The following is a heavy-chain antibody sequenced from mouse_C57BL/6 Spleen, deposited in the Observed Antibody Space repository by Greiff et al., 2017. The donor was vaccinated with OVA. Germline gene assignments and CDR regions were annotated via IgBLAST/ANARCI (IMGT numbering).Heavy chain of an antibody. CDR2: IHPNSGST. Sequence: QVQLQQPGAELVKPGASVKLSCKASGYTFTSYWMHWVKQRPGQGLEWIGMIHPNSGSTNYNEKFKSKATLTVDKSSSTAYMQLSSLTSEDSAVYYCARGGYDVGYAMDYWGQGTSVTVSS. V-gene: IGHV1-64*01. D-gene: IGHD2-2*01. J-gene: IGHJ4*01. CDR3: ARGGYDVGYAMDY. CDR1: GYTFTSYW.